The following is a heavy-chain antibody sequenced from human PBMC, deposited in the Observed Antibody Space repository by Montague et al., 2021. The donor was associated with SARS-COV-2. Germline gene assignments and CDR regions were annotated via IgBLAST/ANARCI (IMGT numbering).Heavy chain of an antibody. CDR2: IYGDDDN. J-gene: IGHJ5*02. V-gene: IGHV2-5*02. D-gene: IGHD3-9*01. CDR3: AHFGILRYFDP. CDR1: GFSLSTSEVG. Sequence: PVLVKPTQTLTLTCTFSGFSLSTSEVGVGWIRQPPGKALEFLALIYGDDDNRYKPSLKSRLTITKVTSKNQVVLTMTNVDPVDTATYYCAHFGILRYFDPWGQGTLVTVSS.